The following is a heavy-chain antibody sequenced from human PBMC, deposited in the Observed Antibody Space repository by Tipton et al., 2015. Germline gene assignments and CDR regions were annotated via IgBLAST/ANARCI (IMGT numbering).Heavy chain of an antibody. Sequence: GSLRLSCTASGFSLSSYGMTWVRQAPGKGLAWVAAISAGGSSIYVADSVKGRFTISRDNSKNTLYLQMKSLRAEDTALYYCARIWENWVLPRYFDLWGRGTLVIVSS. CDR1: GFSLSSYG. CDR3: ARIWENWVLPRYFDL. V-gene: IGHV3-23*01. D-gene: IGHD7-27*01. J-gene: IGHJ2*01. CDR2: ISAGGSSI.